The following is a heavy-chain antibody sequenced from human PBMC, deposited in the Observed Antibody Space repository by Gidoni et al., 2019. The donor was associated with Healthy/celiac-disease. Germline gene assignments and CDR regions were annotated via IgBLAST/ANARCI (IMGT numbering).Heavy chain of an antibody. CDR1: GYTFTSYS. Sequence: QVQLVQSGAEVKKPGASVKVSCKASGYTFTSYSMHWVPQAPGKRLEWMGWINAGNGNTKYSQKFQGRVTITRDTSASTAYMELSSLRSEDTAVYYCARDLGDPRDYYYYGMDVWGQGTTVTVSS. J-gene: IGHJ6*02. V-gene: IGHV1-3*01. CDR2: INAGNGNT. D-gene: IGHD3-16*01. CDR3: ARDLGDPRDYYYYGMDV.